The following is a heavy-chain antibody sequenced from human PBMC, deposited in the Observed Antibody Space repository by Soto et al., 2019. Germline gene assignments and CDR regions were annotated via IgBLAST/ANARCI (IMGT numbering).Heavy chain of an antibody. CDR1: GFTFSSFG. Sequence: GGSLRLSCAASGFTFSSFGMHWVRQAPGKGLEWVAVASYDGSYKYYADSVKGRFTISRDNSKNTVSLEMTSLRAEDTAVYYCAKGGRQWLVTSDFNYWGQGALVTVSS. J-gene: IGHJ4*02. CDR3: AKGGRQWLVTSDFNY. CDR2: ASYDGSYK. V-gene: IGHV3-30*18. D-gene: IGHD6-19*01.